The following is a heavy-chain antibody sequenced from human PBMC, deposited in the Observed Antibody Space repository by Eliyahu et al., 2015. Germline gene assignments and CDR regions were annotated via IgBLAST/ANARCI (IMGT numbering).Heavy chain of an antibody. Sequence: QVQLQQWGAGLLKPSETLSLTCAVYGGSFSGYYWSWIRQPPGKGLEWIGEINHSGSTNYNPSLKSRVTISVDTSKNQFSLKLSSVTAADTAVYYCAREPQKHVLRYFDWLPYFDYWGQGTLVTVSS. CDR3: AREPQKHVLRYFDWLPYFDY. V-gene: IGHV4-34*01. CDR1: GGSFSGYY. J-gene: IGHJ4*02. D-gene: IGHD3-9*01. CDR2: INHSGST.